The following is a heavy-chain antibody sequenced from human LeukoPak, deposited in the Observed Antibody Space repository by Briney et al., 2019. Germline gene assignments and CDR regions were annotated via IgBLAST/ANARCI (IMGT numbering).Heavy chain of an antibody. D-gene: IGHD6-19*01. CDR1: GYTFTSYG. CDR3: ARTMLSILYSSGWYDY. V-gene: IGHV1-18*01. J-gene: IGHJ4*02. CDR2: ISAYNGNT. Sequence: GASVKVSCKASGYTFTSYGISWVRQAPGQGLEWMGWISAYNGNTNYAQKLQGRVTMTTDTSTSTAYMELRSLRSDDTAVYYCARTMLSILYSSGWYDYWGQGTLVTVSS.